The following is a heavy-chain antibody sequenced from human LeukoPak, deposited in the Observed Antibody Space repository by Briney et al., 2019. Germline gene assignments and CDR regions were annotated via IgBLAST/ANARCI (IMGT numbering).Heavy chain of an antibody. CDR1: GYTFTSYD. V-gene: IGHV1-8*03. Sequence: ASVKVSCKASGYTFTSYDINWVRQATGQGLEWMGWMNPNSANADYAQKFQGRVTITRNTSISTAYMELSSLRSEDTAVYYCARGILRWDAFDIWGQGTMVTVSS. CDR2: MNPNSANA. CDR3: ARGILRWDAFDI. J-gene: IGHJ3*02. D-gene: IGHD6-13*01.